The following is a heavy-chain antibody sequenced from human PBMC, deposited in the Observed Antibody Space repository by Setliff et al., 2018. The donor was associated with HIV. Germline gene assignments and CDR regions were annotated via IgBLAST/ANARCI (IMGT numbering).Heavy chain of an antibody. V-gene: IGHV4-61*02. CDR3: ARDYGSGWHSYYYLDV. CDR1: GGSISTGSYY. CDR2: VYSTGST. Sequence: SETLSLTCTVSGGSISTGSYYWSWIRQPAGKGLEWIGRVYSTGSTKYNPSLKSRVTISADTSKNQFSLRLSSVTAADTAVYFCARDYGSGWHSYYYLDVWGNGTTVTVSS. J-gene: IGHJ6*03. D-gene: IGHD6-19*01.